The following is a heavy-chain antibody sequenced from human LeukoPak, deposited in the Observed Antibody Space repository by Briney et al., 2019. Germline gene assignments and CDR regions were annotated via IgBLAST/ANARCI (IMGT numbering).Heavy chain of an antibody. V-gene: IGHV3-23*01. CDR3: AKGVYYDFWSGFDY. CDR1: GFTFNSYA. CDR2: ISGSGGNT. Sequence: GGSLRLSCAASGFTFNSYAMSWVRQAPGKGLEWVSGISGSGGNTYYADSVKGRFTISRDNSKNTLYLQMNSLRAEDTAVYYCAKGVYYDFWSGFDYWGQGTLVTVSS. D-gene: IGHD3-3*01. J-gene: IGHJ4*02.